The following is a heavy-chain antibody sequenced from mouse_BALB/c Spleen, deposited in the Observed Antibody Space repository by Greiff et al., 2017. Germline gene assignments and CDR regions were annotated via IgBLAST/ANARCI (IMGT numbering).Heavy chain of an antibody. Sequence: QVQLQQSGPDLVAPSQSLSITCTVSGFSLTSYGVHWVRQPPGKGLEWLVVIWSDGSTTYNSALKSRLSISKDNSKSQVFLKMNSLQTDDTAMYYCARHGDWETYYAMDYWGQGTSVTVSS. CDR1: GFSLTSYG. D-gene: IGHD4-1*01. CDR3: ARHGDWETYYAMDY. J-gene: IGHJ4*01. CDR2: IWSDGST. V-gene: IGHV2-6-2*01.